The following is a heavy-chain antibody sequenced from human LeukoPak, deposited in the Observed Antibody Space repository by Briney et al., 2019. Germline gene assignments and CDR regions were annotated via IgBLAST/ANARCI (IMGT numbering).Heavy chain of an antibody. CDR2: ISSSGNTI. CDR1: GFTFSSYE. CDR3: ARKGSSGWYMDYFDY. Sequence: GGSLRLSCAASGFTFSSYEMNWVRQAPGKGLDWVSYISSSGNTIYYADSLKGRFTISRDNAKNSLYLQMHSLRAEDTAVYYCARKGSSGWYMDYFDYWGQGALVTVSS. D-gene: IGHD6-19*01. V-gene: IGHV3-48*03. J-gene: IGHJ4*02.